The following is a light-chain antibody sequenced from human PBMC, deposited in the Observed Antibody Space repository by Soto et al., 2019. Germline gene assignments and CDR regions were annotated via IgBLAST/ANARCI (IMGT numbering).Light chain of an antibody. V-gene: IGKV3-20*01. J-gene: IGKJ2*01. CDR1: QSVGSSY. Sequence: EIVLTQSPGTLSLSPGERATLSCRASQSVGSSYLAWYQQKPGQAPRLLIYGASSRATGIPDRVSGSGSGTDFTLTISRLEPEDFAVYYCQHYVSSPYTFDQGTKLEIK. CDR2: GAS. CDR3: QHYVSSPYT.